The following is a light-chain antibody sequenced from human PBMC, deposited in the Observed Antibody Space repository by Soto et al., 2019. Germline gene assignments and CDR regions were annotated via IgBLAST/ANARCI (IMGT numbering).Light chain of an antibody. V-gene: IGKV3-11*01. Sequence: EIVLTQSPAILSMSPGERATLSCRASQSVSSYFVWYQQKPGQAPRLLIYDASNRATGVPARFSGSGSGTDFTLTISSLEPEDFAVYYCQQRRYWPVTFGQGTKV. CDR1: QSVSSY. CDR2: DAS. CDR3: QQRRYWPVT. J-gene: IGKJ1*01.